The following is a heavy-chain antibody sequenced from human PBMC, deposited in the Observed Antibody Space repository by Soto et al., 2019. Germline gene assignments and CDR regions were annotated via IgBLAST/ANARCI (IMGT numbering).Heavy chain of an antibody. CDR2: TIPIFGTA. Sequence: EASVKVSCKASGGTFSSYAISWVRQAPGQGLEWMGGTIPIFGTANYAQKFQGRVTITADESTSTAYMELSSLRSEDTAVYYCAREGAAAGTGPRWFDPWGQGTLVTVSS. CDR3: AREGAAAGTGPRWFDP. CDR1: GGTFSSYA. J-gene: IGHJ5*02. D-gene: IGHD6-13*01. V-gene: IGHV1-69*13.